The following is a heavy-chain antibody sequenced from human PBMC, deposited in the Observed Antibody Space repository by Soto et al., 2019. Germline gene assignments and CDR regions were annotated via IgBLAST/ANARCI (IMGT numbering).Heavy chain of an antibody. Sequence: QVHLVQSGAEVKKPGASVTVSCKTSGYSFRTYGITWVRQAPGQGLEWMGWISADIVNPIYAQKVQGRVIMTTDTSTSTAYMELSSLRFDDTAVYYCAREDRGQEYWGQGTLVIVSS. J-gene: IGHJ4*02. CDR2: ISADIVNP. CDR3: AREDRGQEY. CDR1: GYSFRTYG. D-gene: IGHD3-10*01. V-gene: IGHV1-18*04.